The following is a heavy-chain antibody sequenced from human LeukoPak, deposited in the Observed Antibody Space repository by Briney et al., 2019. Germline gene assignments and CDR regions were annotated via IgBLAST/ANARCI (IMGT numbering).Heavy chain of an antibody. CDR3: ARRVYDFWSGYYLASAASDAFDI. CDR2: IYPGDSDT. J-gene: IGHJ3*02. V-gene: IGHV5-51*01. CDR1: GYSFTSYW. Sequence: GESLKISCKGSGYSFTSYWIGWVRQMPGKGLEWMGIIYPGDSDTRYSPSFQGQVTISADKSISTAYLQWSSLKASDTAMYYCARRVYDFWSGYYLASAASDAFDIWGQGTMVTVSS. D-gene: IGHD3-3*01.